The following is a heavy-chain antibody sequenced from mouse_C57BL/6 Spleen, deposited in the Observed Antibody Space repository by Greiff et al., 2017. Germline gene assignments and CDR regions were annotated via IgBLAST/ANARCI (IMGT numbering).Heavy chain of an antibody. J-gene: IGHJ3*01. Sequence: QVQLKQPGAELVKPGASVKLSCKASGYTFTSYWMQWVKQRPGQGLEWIGEIDPSDSYTNYNQKFKGKATLTVDTSSSPAYMQLSSLTSEDSAVYYGATYYSNYVFAYWGQGTLVTVSA. D-gene: IGHD2-5*01. V-gene: IGHV1-50*01. CDR1: GYTFTSYW. CDR2: IDPSDSYT. CDR3: ATYYSNYVFAY.